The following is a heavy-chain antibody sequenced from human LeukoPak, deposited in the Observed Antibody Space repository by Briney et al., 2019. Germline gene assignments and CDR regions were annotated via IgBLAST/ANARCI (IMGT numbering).Heavy chain of an antibody. J-gene: IGHJ3*02. V-gene: IGHV1-2*02. CDR2: INPNSGGT. Sequence: GASVKVSCKASGYTFTGYYMHWVRQAPGQGLEWMGWINPNSGGTNYAQKFQGRVTMTRDTSISTAYMELSRLRSDDTAVSYCARTPRDCSSTSCYLVVAFDIWGQGTMVTVSS. D-gene: IGHD2-2*01. CDR3: ARTPRDCSSTSCYLVVAFDI. CDR1: GYTFTGYY.